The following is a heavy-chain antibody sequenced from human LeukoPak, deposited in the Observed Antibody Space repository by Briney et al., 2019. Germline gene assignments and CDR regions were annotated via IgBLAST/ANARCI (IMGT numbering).Heavy chain of an antibody. Sequence: PGGSLRLSCVGYGFTFSSYWMHWVRQSPGEGLVWVARVSLDGGTTSYADSVKGRFTISRDNAENTLYLDMDSLRVDDTAVYYCARARAKLWRAYSSPAFWGQGTLVAVSS. CDR2: VSLDGGTT. J-gene: IGHJ1*01. CDR3: ARARAKLWRAYSSPAF. CDR1: GFTFSSYW. D-gene: IGHD3-3*01. V-gene: IGHV3-74*01.